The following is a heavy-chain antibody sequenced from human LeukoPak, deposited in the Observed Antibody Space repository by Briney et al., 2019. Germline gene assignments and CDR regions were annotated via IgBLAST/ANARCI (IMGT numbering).Heavy chain of an antibody. Sequence: SETLSLTCVVSGDSISSGGYSWNWLRQPPGKGLEWFGYMYNSGTTSYSSSLKRRVTMSVDTSKNQFSLKLSSVTAADTALYYCARGWGPAYCGGDCHRHFDYWGQGTLVTVSS. CDR3: ARGWGPAYCGGDCHRHFDY. CDR2: MYNSGTT. V-gene: IGHV4-30-4*07. D-gene: IGHD2-21*02. J-gene: IGHJ4*02. CDR1: GDSISSGGYS.